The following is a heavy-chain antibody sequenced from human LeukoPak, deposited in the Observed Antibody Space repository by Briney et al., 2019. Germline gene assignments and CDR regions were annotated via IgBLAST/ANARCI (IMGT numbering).Heavy chain of an antibody. Sequence: SETLSLTCAVSGYSISSGYYWGWIRQPPGKGLEWIGSIYHSGSTYYDPSLKSRVTISVDTSKNQFSLELSSVTAADTAVYYCARMDSSSSNRAFDIWGQGTMVTVSS. CDR1: GYSISSGYY. D-gene: IGHD6-6*01. J-gene: IGHJ3*02. CDR2: IYHSGST. CDR3: ARMDSSSSNRAFDI. V-gene: IGHV4-38-2*01.